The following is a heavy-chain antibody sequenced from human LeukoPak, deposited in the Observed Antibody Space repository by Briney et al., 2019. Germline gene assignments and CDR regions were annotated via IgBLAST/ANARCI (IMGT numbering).Heavy chain of an antibody. CDR3: AKVYCSGGSCYGTGNYYYMDV. J-gene: IGHJ6*03. Sequence: GRSLRLSCAASGFTFSSYGMHWVRQAPGKGLEWVAVISYDGSNKYYADSVKGRFTISRDNSKNTLYLQMNSLRVEDTAVYYCAKVYCSGGSCYGTGNYYYMDVWGKGTTVTISS. CDR2: ISYDGSNK. V-gene: IGHV3-30*18. D-gene: IGHD2-15*01. CDR1: GFTFSSYG.